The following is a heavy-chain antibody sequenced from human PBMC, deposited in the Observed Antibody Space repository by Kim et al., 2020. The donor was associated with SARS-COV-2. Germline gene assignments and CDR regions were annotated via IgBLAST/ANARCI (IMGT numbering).Heavy chain of an antibody. V-gene: IGHV3-23*01. CDR2: T. CDR3: AKRESSNAFDI. J-gene: IGHJ3*02. Sequence: TYYADSVKGRFTSSGDNSKNTLYLQMNSLRAEDTAVYYCAKRESSNAFDIWGQGTMVTVSS. D-gene: IGHD6-6*01.